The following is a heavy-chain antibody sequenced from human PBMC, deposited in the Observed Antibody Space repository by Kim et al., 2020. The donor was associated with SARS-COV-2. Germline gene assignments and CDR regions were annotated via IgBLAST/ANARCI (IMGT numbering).Heavy chain of an antibody. Sequence: GGSLRLSCAASGFTFSNAWMSWVRQAPGKGLEWVGRIKSKTDGGTTDYAAPVKGRFTISRDDSKNTLYLQMNSLKTEDTAVYYCTTAFVWQRWLRRGNFDYWGQGTLVTVSS. J-gene: IGHJ4*02. CDR3: TTAFVWQRWLRRGNFDY. CDR1: GFTFSNAW. CDR2: IKSKTDGGTT. D-gene: IGHD3-16*01. V-gene: IGHV3-15*01.